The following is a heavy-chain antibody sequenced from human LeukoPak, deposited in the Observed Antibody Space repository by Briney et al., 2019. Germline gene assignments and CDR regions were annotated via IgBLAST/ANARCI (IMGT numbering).Heavy chain of an antibody. CDR3: ARGSPNWNYAFFDY. D-gene: IGHD1-7*01. CDR1: GGSFSGYC. Sequence: SETLSLTCAVYGGSFSGYCWSWIRQPPGKGLEWVGEINHSGSTNYNPSLKSRVTISVDTSKNQFSLKLSSVTAADTAVYYCARGSPNWNYAFFDYWGQGTLVTVSS. J-gene: IGHJ4*02. CDR2: INHSGST. V-gene: IGHV4-34*01.